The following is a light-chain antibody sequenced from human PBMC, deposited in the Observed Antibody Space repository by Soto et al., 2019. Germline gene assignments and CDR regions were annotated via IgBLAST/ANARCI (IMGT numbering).Light chain of an antibody. Sequence: EIVLTQSPAILSMSPGDRATLSCRASQSVSSYFAWYQQKPGQAPRLLIYDASNRATGVPARFSGSGSGTDFTLTISGLEPEDFAVYYCQQRRYWPLTFGQGTKVEIK. CDR1: QSVSSY. CDR3: QQRRYWPLT. CDR2: DAS. V-gene: IGKV3-11*01. J-gene: IGKJ1*01.